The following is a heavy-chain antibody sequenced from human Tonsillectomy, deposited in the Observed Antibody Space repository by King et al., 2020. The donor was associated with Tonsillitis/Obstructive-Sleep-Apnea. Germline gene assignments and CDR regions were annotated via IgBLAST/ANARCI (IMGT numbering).Heavy chain of an antibody. CDR1: GGSISSHS. CDR2: IYYSGST. V-gene: IGHV4-59*11. J-gene: IGHJ3*02. CDR3: ARDIVLEAGGDAFDI. D-gene: IGHD2-21*01. Sequence: QLQESGPGLVKPSETLSLTCTVSGGSISSHSWSWIRQPPGKGLEWIGYIYYSGSTNYDPSLRSRVTISVDTSKNHFSLKLSSVTAADTAVYYCARDIVLEAGGDAFDIWGQGTMVTVSS.